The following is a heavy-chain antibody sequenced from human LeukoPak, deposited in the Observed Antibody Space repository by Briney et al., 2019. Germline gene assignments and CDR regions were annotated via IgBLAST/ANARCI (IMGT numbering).Heavy chain of an antibody. J-gene: IGHJ4*02. CDR1: GYSFTSYW. CDR3: ARHSYSSGSRYYFDY. Sequence: GESLKISCKGSGYSFTSYWIGWVRQMPGKGLEWTGIIYPGDSDTRYSPSFQGQVTISADKSISTAYLQWSSLKASDTAMYYCARHSYSSGSRYYFDYWGQGTLVTVSS. V-gene: IGHV5-51*01. CDR2: IYPGDSDT. D-gene: IGHD6-19*01.